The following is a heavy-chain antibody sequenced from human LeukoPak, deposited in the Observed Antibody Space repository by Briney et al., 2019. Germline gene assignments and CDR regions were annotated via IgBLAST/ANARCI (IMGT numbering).Heavy chain of an antibody. V-gene: IGHV4-34*01. CDR2: INHSGST. D-gene: IGHD6-19*01. Sequence: PSETLSLTCAVYGGSFSGYYWSWIRQPPGKGLEWIGEINHSGSTNYNPSLKSRVTISVDTSKNQFSLKLSSVTAADTAVYYCARELTATKSSGWYPDYYYYMDVWGKGTTVTVSS. J-gene: IGHJ6*03. CDR1: GGSFSGYY. CDR3: ARELTATKSSGWYPDYYYYMDV.